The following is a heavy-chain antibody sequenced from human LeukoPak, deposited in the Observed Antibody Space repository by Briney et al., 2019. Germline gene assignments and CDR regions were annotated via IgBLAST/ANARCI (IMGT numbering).Heavy chain of an antibody. Sequence: ASVKVSCKASGYTFTSYYMHWVRQAPGQGLEWMGIINPSGGSTSYAQKFQGRVTMTRDMSTSTVYMELSSLRSEDTAVYYCARASHDYGDYSHFDYWGQGTLVTVSS. CDR2: INPSGGST. D-gene: IGHD4-17*01. CDR1: GYTFTSYY. V-gene: IGHV1-46*01. CDR3: ARASHDYGDYSHFDY. J-gene: IGHJ4*02.